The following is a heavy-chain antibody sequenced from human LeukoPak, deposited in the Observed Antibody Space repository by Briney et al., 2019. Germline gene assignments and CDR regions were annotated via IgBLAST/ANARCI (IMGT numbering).Heavy chain of an antibody. CDR3: AREAPFAGILS. CDR2: IYSGGST. D-gene: IGHD6-13*01. J-gene: IGHJ5*02. CDR1: GFTVSSNY. Sequence: PGGSLRLSCAASGFTVSSNYMSWVRQAPGKGLEWVSVIYSGGSTYYADSVKGRFTISRDNSKNTLYLQMNSLRAEDTAVYYCAREAPFAGILSWGQGTLVTVSS. V-gene: IGHV3-53*01.